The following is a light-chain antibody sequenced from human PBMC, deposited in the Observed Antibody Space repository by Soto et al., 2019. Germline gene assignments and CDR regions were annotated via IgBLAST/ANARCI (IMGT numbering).Light chain of an antibody. V-gene: IGLV1-51*01. J-gene: IGLJ3*02. CDR2: DNN. Sequence: QAVVTQPPSVSAAPGQKVTISCSGSSSNIGNNFVSWYQHLPGTAPKLLIYDNNKRSSGIPDRFSGSKSGTSATLGITGLQTGDEADYYCGTWDSSLSAWVFGGGTKLTVL. CDR1: SSNIGNNF. CDR3: GTWDSSLSAWV.